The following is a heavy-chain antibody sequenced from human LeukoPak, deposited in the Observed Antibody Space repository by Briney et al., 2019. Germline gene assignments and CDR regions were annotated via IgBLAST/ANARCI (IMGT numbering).Heavy chain of an antibody. J-gene: IGHJ5*02. CDR3: ARDLDRGYSGSWFDP. D-gene: IGHD5-12*01. CDR1: GGSISSYY. CDR2: IYYSGST. Sequence: SETLSLTCTVSGGSISSYYWSWIRQHPGKGLEWIGYIYYSGSTYYNPSLKSRVTISVDTSKNQFSLKLSSVTAADTAVYYCARDLDRGYSGSWFDPWGQGTLVTVSS. V-gene: IGHV4-59*06.